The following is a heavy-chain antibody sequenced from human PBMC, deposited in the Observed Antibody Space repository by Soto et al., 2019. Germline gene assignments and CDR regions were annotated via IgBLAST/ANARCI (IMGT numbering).Heavy chain of an antibody. CDR1: GGSISSSSYY. D-gene: IGHD3-3*01. Sequence: QLQLQESGPGLVKPSETLSLTCTVSGGSISSSSYYWGWIRQPPGKGLEWIGSIYYSGSTYYNPSLTSRVTISVDTSKNQFSLKLSSVTAADTAVYYCARHSLAGSFWSGYLDHYYYYGMDVWGQGTTVTVSS. J-gene: IGHJ6*02. V-gene: IGHV4-39*01. CDR2: IYYSGST. CDR3: ARHSLAGSFWSGYLDHYYYYGMDV.